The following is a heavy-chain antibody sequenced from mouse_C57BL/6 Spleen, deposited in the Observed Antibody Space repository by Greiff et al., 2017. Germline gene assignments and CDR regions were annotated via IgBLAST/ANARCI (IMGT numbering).Heavy chain of an antibody. CDR2: IYPGSGST. CDR3: ARGPSYCCRRDYAMDY. V-gene: IGHV1-55*01. D-gene: IGHD1-1*01. Sequence: QVQLQQPGAELVKPGASVKMSCKASGYTFTSYWITWVKQRPGQGLEWIGDIYPGSGSTNYNEKFKSKATLTVDTSSSTAYMQLSSLTSEDSAVYYCARGPSYCCRRDYAMDYWGQGTSVTVS. CDR1: GYTFTSYW. J-gene: IGHJ4*01.